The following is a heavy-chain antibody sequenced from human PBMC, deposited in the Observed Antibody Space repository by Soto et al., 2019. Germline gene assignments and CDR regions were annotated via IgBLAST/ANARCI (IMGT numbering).Heavy chain of an antibody. CDR2: IIPIFGIA. Sequence: QVQLVQSGAEVKKPGSSVKVSCKASGGTLLSYTISWVRQAPGQGLEWMGGIIPIFGIANYAQKFQGRVTLTADESMGVAYMERRSLRAESRAVYYCAGGDGEAAVENVCWQVTTVTVSS. J-gene: IGHJ6*01. D-gene: IGHD6-25*01. CDR3: AGGDGEAAVENV. V-gene: IGHV1-69*01. CDR1: GGTLLSYT.